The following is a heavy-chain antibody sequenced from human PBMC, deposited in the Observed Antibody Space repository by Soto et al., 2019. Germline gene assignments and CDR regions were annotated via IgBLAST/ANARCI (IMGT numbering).Heavy chain of an antibody. V-gene: IGHV4-59*01. D-gene: IGHD1-26*01. CDR2: IYYSGST. Sequence: SETLSLTCTVSGGSISSYYWSWIRQPPGKGLEWIGYIYYSGSTNYNPSLKSRVTISVDTSKNQFSLKLSSVTAADTAVYYCARTLTGYIAARNSGSYPHWFDPWGQGTLVTVSS. CDR3: ARTLTGYIAARNSGSYPHWFDP. J-gene: IGHJ5*02. CDR1: GGSISSYY.